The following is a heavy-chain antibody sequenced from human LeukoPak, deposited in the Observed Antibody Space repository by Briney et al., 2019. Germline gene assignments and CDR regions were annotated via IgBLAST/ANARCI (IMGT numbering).Heavy chain of an antibody. J-gene: IGHJ4*02. CDR2: INPNTGGT. Sequence: GASVKVSCKASGYTFTGYHMHWVRQAPGQGLEWMGRINPNTGGTEYAQKFQGRVTMTRDTSISTAYMDLSRLRSDDTAVYYCAMYYYYGSGSYNYWGQGTLVTVSS. D-gene: IGHD3-10*01. V-gene: IGHV1-2*06. CDR3: AMYYYYGSGSYNY. CDR1: GYTFTGYH.